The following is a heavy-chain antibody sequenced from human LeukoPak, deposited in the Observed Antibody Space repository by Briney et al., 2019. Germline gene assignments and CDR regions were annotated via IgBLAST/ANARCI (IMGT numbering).Heavy chain of an antibody. D-gene: IGHD1-14*01. CDR2: INPNSGGT. Sequence: ASVKVSCKASGYTFTGYYMHWVRQAPGQGLEWMGWINPNSGGTNYAQKFQGRVTMTRDTSISTAYMELSSLRSDDTAMYYCATPATTRGTDYWGQGTLVIVSS. J-gene: IGHJ4*02. CDR1: GYTFTGYY. V-gene: IGHV1-2*02. CDR3: ATPATTRGTDY.